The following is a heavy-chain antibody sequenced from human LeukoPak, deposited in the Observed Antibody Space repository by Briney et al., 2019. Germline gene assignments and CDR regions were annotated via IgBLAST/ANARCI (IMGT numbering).Heavy chain of an antibody. J-gene: IGHJ5*02. CDR2: MNPNSGNT. V-gene: IGHV1-8*01. CDR1: GYTFTSYD. CDR3: ARRSGLYNWFDP. Sequence: ASVKVSCKASGYTFTSYDINWVRQATGQGLEWMGWMNPNSGNTGYAQKFQGRVTMTRNTSISTAYMGLSSLRSEDTAVYYCARRSGLYNWFDPWGQGTLVTVSS. D-gene: IGHD3-3*01.